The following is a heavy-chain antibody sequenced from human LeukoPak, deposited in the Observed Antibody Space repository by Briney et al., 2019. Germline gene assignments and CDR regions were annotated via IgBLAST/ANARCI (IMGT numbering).Heavy chain of an antibody. CDR3: ATQNYYGSGSSVDY. CDR1: GGSFSGYY. V-gene: IGHV4-34*01. Sequence: ASETLSLTCAVYGGSFSGYYWSWMRQPPGKGLEWIGEINHSGSTNYNPSLKSRVTISVDTSKNQFSLKLSSVTAADTAVYYCATQNYYGSGSSVDYWGQGTLVTVSS. D-gene: IGHD3-10*01. CDR2: INHSGST. J-gene: IGHJ4*02.